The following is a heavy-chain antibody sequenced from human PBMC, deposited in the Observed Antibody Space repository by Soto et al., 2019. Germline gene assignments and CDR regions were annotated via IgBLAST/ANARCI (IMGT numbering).Heavy chain of an antibody. D-gene: IGHD2-15*01. Sequence: QVQLVESGGGVVQPGRSPRLSCAASGFTFSNFGMHWVRQAPGKGLEWVAAISSDGGDKYYSHSVKDRFTVSRDNSRNTLFLQMNSLRVEDTAVYYCVKGSDVARQELDRWGQGILVTASS. CDR1: GFTFSNFG. CDR2: ISSDGGDK. V-gene: IGHV3-30*18. CDR3: VKGSDVARQELDR. J-gene: IGHJ5*02.